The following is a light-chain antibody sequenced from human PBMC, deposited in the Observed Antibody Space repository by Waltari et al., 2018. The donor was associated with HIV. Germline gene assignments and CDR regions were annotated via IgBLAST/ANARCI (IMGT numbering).Light chain of an antibody. CDR2: DVN. J-gene: IGLJ1*01. CDR1: STYVDTF. V-gene: IGLV2-11*01. Sequence: QSALTQPHSVSGSPGQSLTISCPGTSTYVDTFVSWYQQYPGQAPKVIIYDVNKRPSGVPDRFSASKSGNTAFLTISGLQAEDEAEYHCCSHAGNFIFAFGTGTKVTVL. CDR3: CSHAGNFIFA.